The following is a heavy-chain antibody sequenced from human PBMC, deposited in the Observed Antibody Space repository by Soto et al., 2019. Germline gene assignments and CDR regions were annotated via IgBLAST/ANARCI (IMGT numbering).Heavy chain of an antibody. V-gene: IGHV3-53*04. D-gene: IGHD6-19*01. CDR2: IYSGGST. CDR1: GFTVSSNY. J-gene: IGHJ4*02. CDR3: ASTGYSSGWYASSYYFDY. Sequence: GESLKISCAASGFTVSSNYMSWVRQAPGKGLEWVSVIYSGGSTYYADSVKGRFTISRHNSKNTLYLQMNSLRAEDTAVYYCASTGYSSGWYASSYYFDYWGQGTLVTVSS.